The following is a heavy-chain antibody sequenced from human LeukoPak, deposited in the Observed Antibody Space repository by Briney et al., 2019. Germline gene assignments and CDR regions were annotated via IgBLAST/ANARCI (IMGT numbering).Heavy chain of an antibody. CDR2: ISSSSSYI. Sequence: GGSLRLSCAASGFTFSSYSMNWVRQAPGKGLEWVSYISSSSSYIYYADSVKGRFTISRDNAKNSLYLQMNSLRAEDTAVYYCARLISRYAPFDYWGQGTLVTVSS. D-gene: IGHD5-12*01. V-gene: IGHV3-21*05. CDR3: ARLISRYAPFDY. J-gene: IGHJ4*02. CDR1: GFTFSSYS.